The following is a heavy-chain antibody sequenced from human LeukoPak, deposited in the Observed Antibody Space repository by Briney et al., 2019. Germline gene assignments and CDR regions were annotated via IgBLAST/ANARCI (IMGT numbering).Heavy chain of an antibody. Sequence: GGSLRLSCAASGFTFSSYSMNWVRQAPGKGLEWVSYISSSSSTIYYADSVKGRFTISRDNAKNSLYLQMNSLRAEDTAVYYCAREEGSGDSSGYYKTFDYWGQGTLVTVSS. D-gene: IGHD3-22*01. CDR2: ISSSSSTI. V-gene: IGHV3-48*01. J-gene: IGHJ4*02. CDR3: AREEGSGDSSGYYKTFDY. CDR1: GFTFSSYS.